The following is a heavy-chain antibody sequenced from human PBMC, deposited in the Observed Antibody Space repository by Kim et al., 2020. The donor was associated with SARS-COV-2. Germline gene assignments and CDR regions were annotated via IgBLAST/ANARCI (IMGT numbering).Heavy chain of an antibody. CDR2: INEDGSRN. Sequence: GGSLRLSCVASGFTFSGYWITWVRQPPGKGLEWVANINEDGSRNYYVDSVMGRFTMSRDNAMNSLYLHMNALRVEDTAVYYCVAGYTSGVWGQGTLVTVS. D-gene: IGHD5-18*01. J-gene: IGHJ4*02. CDR1: GFTFSGYW. CDR3: VAGYTSGV. V-gene: IGHV3-7*03.